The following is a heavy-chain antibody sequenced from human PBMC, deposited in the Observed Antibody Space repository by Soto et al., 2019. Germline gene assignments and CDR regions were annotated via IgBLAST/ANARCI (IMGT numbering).Heavy chain of an antibody. J-gene: IGHJ5*02. CDR3: ARDRAIAYSGFDP. CDR2: IIPIFGTA. CDR1: GGTFSSYA. V-gene: IGHV1-69*13. D-gene: IGHD2-2*02. Sequence: ASVKVSCKASGGTFSSYAISWVRQAPGQGLEWMGGIIPIFGTANYAQKFQGRVTITADESTSTAYMELSSLRAEDTAVYYCARDRAIAYSGFDPWGQGTLVTVSS.